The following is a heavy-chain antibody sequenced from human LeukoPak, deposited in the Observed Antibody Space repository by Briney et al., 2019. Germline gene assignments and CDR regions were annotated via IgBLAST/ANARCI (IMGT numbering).Heavy chain of an antibody. Sequence: SETLSLTCTVSGGSISSYYWSWIRQPAGKGPEWIGRIYTSGSTNYNPSLKSRVTMSVDTSKNQFSLKLSSVTAADTAVYYCARVPKLRVVGATAYYYGMDVWGQGTTVTVSS. CDR2: IYTSGST. J-gene: IGHJ6*02. CDR1: GGSISSYY. V-gene: IGHV4-4*07. D-gene: IGHD1-26*01. CDR3: ARVPKLRVVGATAYYYGMDV.